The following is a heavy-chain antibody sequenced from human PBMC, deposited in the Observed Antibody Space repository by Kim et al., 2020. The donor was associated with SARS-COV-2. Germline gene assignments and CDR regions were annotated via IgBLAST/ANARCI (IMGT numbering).Heavy chain of an antibody. D-gene: IGHD3-16*01. J-gene: IGHJ6*02. CDR1: GFTFDDYT. V-gene: IGHV3-9*01. CDR2: ISWNSGSV. Sequence: GGSLRLSCAASGFTFDDYTMHWVRQAPGKGLEWVSGISWNSGSVGYADPVKGRFTISRDNAKNSLYLQMNSLRAEDTALYYCAKGRDLFDGMDVWGQGTTVTVSS. CDR3: AKGRDLFDGMDV.